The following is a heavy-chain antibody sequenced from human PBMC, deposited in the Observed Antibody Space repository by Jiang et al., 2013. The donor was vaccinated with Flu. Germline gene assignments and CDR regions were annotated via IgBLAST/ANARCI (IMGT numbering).Heavy chain of an antibody. CDR1: GFSFSSFA. J-gene: IGHJ4*02. CDR2: ISGRGDTT. Sequence: VQLLESGGGLLQPGGSLRLSCAASGFSFSSFAMSWVRQAPGKGLEWVSVISGRGDTTYYADSVGGRFTISRDSSKSTLYLQMNSLRAEDTAVYFCASSGYCGGGPCNWEWGFFDYWGQGTLVTVSS. V-gene: IGHV3-23*01. CDR3: ASSGYCGGGPCNWEWGFFDY. D-gene: IGHD2-15*01.